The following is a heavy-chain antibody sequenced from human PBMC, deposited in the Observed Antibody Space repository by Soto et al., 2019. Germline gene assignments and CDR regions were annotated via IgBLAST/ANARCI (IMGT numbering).Heavy chain of an antibody. CDR3: ASSDIVVVPAAIGALGNWFDP. Sequence: GASVKVSCKASGGTFSSYAISWVRQAPGQGLEWMGGIIPIFGTANYAQKFQGRVTITADKSTSTAYMELSSRRSDDTAVYDCASSDIVVVPAAIGALGNWFDPWGQGTLVTVSS. J-gene: IGHJ5*02. V-gene: IGHV1-69*06. CDR1: GGTFSSYA. CDR2: IIPIFGTA. D-gene: IGHD2-2*01.